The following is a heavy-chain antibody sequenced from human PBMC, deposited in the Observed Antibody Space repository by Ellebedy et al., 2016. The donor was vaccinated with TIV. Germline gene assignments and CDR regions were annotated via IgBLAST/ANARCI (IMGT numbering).Heavy chain of an antibody. Sequence: GGSLRLSCAASGFSFSTYAMSWVRQAPGKGLEWVALISYDGSNKYFPDSVRGRFTISRDNSKNTLFLQMNSLGAEDTAVYYCARDRIVGAIIAFDIWGQGTMVTVSS. CDR2: ISYDGSNK. D-gene: IGHD1-26*01. J-gene: IGHJ3*02. V-gene: IGHV3-30-3*01. CDR3: ARDRIVGAIIAFDI. CDR1: GFSFSTYA.